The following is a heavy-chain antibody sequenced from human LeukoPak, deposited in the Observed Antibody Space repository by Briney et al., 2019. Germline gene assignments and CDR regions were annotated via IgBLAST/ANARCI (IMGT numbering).Heavy chain of an antibody. J-gene: IGHJ4*02. CDR2: ISSSSSTI. Sequence: GGSLRLSCAASGFTFSSYSMNWVRQAPGKGLEWVSYISSSSSTIYYADSVKGRFTISRDKSKNTLYLQMNSLRAEDTAVYYCTRDQEAFEYWGQGTLVTVSS. CDR3: TRDQEAFEY. V-gene: IGHV3-48*01. CDR1: GFTFSSYS.